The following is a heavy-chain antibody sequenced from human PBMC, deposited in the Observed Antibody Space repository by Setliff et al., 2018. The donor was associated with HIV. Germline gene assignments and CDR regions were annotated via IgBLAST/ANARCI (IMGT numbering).Heavy chain of an antibody. V-gene: IGHV6-1*01. D-gene: IGHD3-10*01. Sequence: SQTLSLTCAISGDSVSNNNAAWNWIRQSPSRGLEWLGRTHYRSKWYHDYAASLKGRMNISSDTSRNQFSLKLSSVTAADTAVYYCARGLWFGGSYWFDPWGQGTLVTVSS. CDR2: THYRSKWYH. CDR3: ARGLWFGGSYWFDP. CDR1: GDSVSNNNAA. J-gene: IGHJ5*02.